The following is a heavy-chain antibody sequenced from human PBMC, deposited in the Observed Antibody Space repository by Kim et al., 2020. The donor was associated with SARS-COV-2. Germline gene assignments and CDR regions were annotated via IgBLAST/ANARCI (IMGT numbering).Heavy chain of an antibody. V-gene: IGHV5-10-1*01. D-gene: IGHD3-10*01. Sequence: GESLQISCKASGYSFTSHWIMWVRQMPGKGLDWMGRINPSDSYIKYNPSFQGHVTISADRSISTAYLQWSSLKASDTAIYYCARLGVTTMIRGITNWFDPWSQGTLVPVSS. J-gene: IGHJ5*02. CDR3: ARLGVTTMIRGITNWFDP. CDR2: INPSDSYI. CDR1: GYSFTSHW.